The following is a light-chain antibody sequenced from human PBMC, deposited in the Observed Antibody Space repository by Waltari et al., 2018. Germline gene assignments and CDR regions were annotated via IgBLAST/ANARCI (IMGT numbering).Light chain of an antibody. CDR3: QTGGHGTWV. J-gene: IGLJ3*02. Sequence: QLVLTQSPSASASLGASVKLTCTLSSGHSSNVIAWLQQQPEKGPRYLMKVNSDGSHSKGDEIPDGFSGSSSGTERYLTISSLQSEDGADYYCQTGGHGTWVFGGGTKLTVL. CDR2: VNSDGSH. CDR1: SGHSSNV. V-gene: IGLV4-69*01.